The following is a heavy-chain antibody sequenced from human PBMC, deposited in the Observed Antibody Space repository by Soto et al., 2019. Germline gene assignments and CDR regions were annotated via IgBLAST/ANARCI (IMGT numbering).Heavy chain of an antibody. Sequence: PGGSLRLSCAASGFTFSSYGMHWVRQAPGKGLEWVAVISYDGSNKYYADSVKGRFTISRDNSKNTLYLQMNSLRAEDTAVYYCAKDRANSYGDFWYYYYVMDVWGQGTKVIVSS. CDR2: ISYDGSNK. D-gene: IGHD5-18*01. V-gene: IGHV3-30*18. CDR1: GFTFSSYG. CDR3: AKDRANSYGDFWYYYYVMDV. J-gene: IGHJ6*02.